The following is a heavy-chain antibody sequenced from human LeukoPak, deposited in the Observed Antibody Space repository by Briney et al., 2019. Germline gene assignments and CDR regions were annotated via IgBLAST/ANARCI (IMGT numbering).Heavy chain of an antibody. V-gene: IGHV4-59*01. Sequence: PSETLSLTCTVSGGSISSYYWSWIRQPPGKGLEWIGYIYYSGSTNYNPSLKSRVTISVDTSKNQFSLKLSSVTAADTAVYYCAGDYGDYGWFDPWGQGTLVTVSS. CDR1: GGSISSYY. CDR2: IYYSGST. CDR3: AGDYGDYGWFDP. J-gene: IGHJ5*02. D-gene: IGHD4-17*01.